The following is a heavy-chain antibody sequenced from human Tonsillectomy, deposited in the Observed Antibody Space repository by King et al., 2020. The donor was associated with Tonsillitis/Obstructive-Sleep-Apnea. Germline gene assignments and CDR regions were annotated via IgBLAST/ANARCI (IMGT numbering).Heavy chain of an antibody. CDR2: IKEVGSAK. CDR1: GFTLRSHW. CDR3: AKYGTGTDNAFDI. D-gene: IGHD1-7*01. V-gene: IGHV3-7*02. Sequence: VQLVESGGDLVQPGGSLRLSCVASGFTLRSHWMSWVRQAPGKGLEWVANIKEVGSAKYYVDSVKGRFTISRDNAENSLWLQMNNLRAEDSAVYYCAKYGTGTDNAFDIWGQGTMVTVSS. J-gene: IGHJ3*02.